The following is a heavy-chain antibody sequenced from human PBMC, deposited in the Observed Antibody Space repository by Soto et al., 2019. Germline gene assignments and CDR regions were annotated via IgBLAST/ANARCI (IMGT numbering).Heavy chain of an antibody. CDR2: ISGSGGRS. V-gene: IGHV3-23*01. CDR1: GFTFSNYA. Sequence: EVQLLDSGGGLVQPGGSLRLSCAASGFTFSNYAMTWVRQGPGKGLEWVSGISGSGGRSYYADSVKGRFTISRDNSTSTVYLQMNSLRAEDTAVYYCAKAYFVWSSEQPYYFDYWGQGTLVTVSS. CDR3: AKAYFVWSSEQPYYFDY. D-gene: IGHD3-16*01. J-gene: IGHJ4*02.